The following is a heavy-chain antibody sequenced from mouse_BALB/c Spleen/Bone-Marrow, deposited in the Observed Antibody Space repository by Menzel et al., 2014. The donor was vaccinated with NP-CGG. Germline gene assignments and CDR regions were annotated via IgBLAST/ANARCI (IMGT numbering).Heavy chain of an antibody. Sequence: VQLQQSGAELVKPGASVKLSCTASGFNIKDTYMHWVKQRPEQGLEWIGRIDPANGNTKYDPKFQGRATITADTSSNTAYLQLSSLTSEDTAVYYCARYDYGWYFYVWGAGTTVTVSS. CDR2: IDPANGNT. J-gene: IGHJ1*01. D-gene: IGHD1-1*01. CDR3: ARYDYGWYFYV. CDR1: GFNIKDTY. V-gene: IGHV14-3*02.